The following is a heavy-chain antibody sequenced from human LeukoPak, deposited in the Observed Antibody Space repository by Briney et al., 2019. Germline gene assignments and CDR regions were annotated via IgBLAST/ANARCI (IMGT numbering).Heavy chain of an antibody. Sequence: GGSLRLSCAASGFIFRSHGMNWVRQAPGKGLEWVSGISPSGDITYYADSVKGRFTISRDNSKNTVYLQMDSLRFEDAAVYYCASGLGYSYGYKFDYWGQGTLVTVSS. V-gene: IGHV3-23*01. CDR2: ISPSGDIT. D-gene: IGHD5-18*01. J-gene: IGHJ4*02. CDR1: GFIFRSHG. CDR3: ASGLGYSYGYKFDY.